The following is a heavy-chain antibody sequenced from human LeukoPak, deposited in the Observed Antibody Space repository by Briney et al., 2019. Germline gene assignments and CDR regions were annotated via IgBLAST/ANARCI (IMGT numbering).Heavy chain of an antibody. V-gene: IGHV3-7*01. J-gene: IGHJ5*02. CDR3: ARDPRRSSIVGAGVNGFDP. CDR1: GFTFSNYW. D-gene: IGHD1-26*01. CDR2: IKQDGGEK. Sequence: GGSLRLFCAASGFTFSNYWMNWVRQAPGKGLEWVANIKQDGGEKSYVDSVKGRFTISRENAKNSLHLQMNSLRAEDTAVYYCARDPRRSSIVGAGVNGFDPWGQGTLVTVSS.